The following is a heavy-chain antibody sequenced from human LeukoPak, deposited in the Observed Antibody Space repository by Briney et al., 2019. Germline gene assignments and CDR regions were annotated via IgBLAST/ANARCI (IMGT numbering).Heavy chain of an antibody. V-gene: IGHV4-34*01. Sequence: PSETLSLTCAVYGGSFSGYYWSWIRQPPGKGLEWIGEINHSGSTNYNPSLKSRVTISVDTSKNQFSLKLSSVTAADTAVYYCARAPIMVYAILDYWGQGTLVTVSS. J-gene: IGHJ4*02. CDR2: INHSGST. CDR3: ARAPIMVYAILDY. D-gene: IGHD2-8*01. CDR1: GGSFSGYY.